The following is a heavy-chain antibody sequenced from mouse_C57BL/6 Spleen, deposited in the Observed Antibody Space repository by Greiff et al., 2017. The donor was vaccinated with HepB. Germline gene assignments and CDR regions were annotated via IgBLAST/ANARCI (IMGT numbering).Heavy chain of an antibody. Sequence: VKLQQSGAELARPGASVKLSCKASGYTFTSYGISWVKQRTGQGLEWIGEIYPRSGNTYYNEKFKGKATLTADKSSSTAYMELRSLTSEDSAVYFCARVLLRSDYAMDYWGQGTSVTVSS. CDR1: GYTFTSYG. V-gene: IGHV1-81*01. J-gene: IGHJ4*01. CDR2: IYPRSGNT. D-gene: IGHD1-1*01. CDR3: ARVLLRSDYAMDY.